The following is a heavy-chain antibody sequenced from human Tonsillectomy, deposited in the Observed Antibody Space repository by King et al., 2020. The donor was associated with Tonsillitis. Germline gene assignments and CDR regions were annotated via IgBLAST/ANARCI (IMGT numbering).Heavy chain of an antibody. J-gene: IGHJ5*02. D-gene: IGHD6-19*01. CDR3: ARTPTSQCGLNWIDP. CDR1: GGSISSYY. V-gene: IGHV4-59*08. CDR2: IYYSGST. Sequence: QLQESGPGLVKPSETLSLTCTVSGGSISSYYWSWIRQPPGKGLEWIGYIYYSGSTNYNPSLKSRVTISADTSKNQFSMKLSSVTAADTAVYYCARTPTSQCGLNWIDPWGQGTLVTVSS.